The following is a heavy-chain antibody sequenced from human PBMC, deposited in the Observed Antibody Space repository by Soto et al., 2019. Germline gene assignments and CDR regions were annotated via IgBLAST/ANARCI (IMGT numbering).Heavy chain of an antibody. Sequence: PSETLSLTCTVSGFSISSYYWSWIRQPPGKGLEWIGYIYYSGSTNYNPSLKSRVTISVDTSKNQFSLKLSSVTAADTAVYYCARRYGGTFDYWGQGTLVTVSS. CDR3: ARRYGGTFDY. CDR2: IYYSGST. J-gene: IGHJ4*02. V-gene: IGHV4-59*08. CDR1: GFSISSYY. D-gene: IGHD2-15*01.